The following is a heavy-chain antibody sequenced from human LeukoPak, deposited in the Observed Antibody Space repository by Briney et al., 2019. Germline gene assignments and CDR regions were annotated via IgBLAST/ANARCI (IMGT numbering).Heavy chain of an antibody. CDR1: GFTFSSYG. CDR2: ISYDGSNK. V-gene: IGHV3-30*18. Sequence: PGGSLRLSCAASGFTFSSYGMHWVRQAPGKGLEWVAVISYDGSNKYYADSVKGRFTISRDNSKNTLYLQMNSLRAEDTAVYYCAKDESGIVGATTIDYWGQGTLVTVSS. J-gene: IGHJ4*02. CDR3: AKDESGIVGATTIDY. D-gene: IGHD1-26*01.